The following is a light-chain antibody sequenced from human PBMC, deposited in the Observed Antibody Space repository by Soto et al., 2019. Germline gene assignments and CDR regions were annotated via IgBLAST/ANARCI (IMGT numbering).Light chain of an antibody. CDR3: QHHNSYPFT. Sequence: DIQMTQSPFTLSASVGDRVTITCRASQSVSGWLAWYQQKPGNAPKLLIYGASSLEGGVPSRFSGGGSGTEFTLTISSLQPDDFATYYCQHHNSYPFTFGQGTKVDIK. J-gene: IGKJ2*01. CDR1: QSVSGW. V-gene: IGKV1-5*01. CDR2: GAS.